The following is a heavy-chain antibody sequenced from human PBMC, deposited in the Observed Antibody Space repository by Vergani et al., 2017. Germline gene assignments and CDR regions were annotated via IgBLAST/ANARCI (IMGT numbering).Heavy chain of an antibody. CDR1: GFTFSSND. D-gene: IGHD3-16*01. CDR2: IGVDGDR. J-gene: IGHJ3*02. V-gene: IGHV3-33*06. CDR3: AKPNKGSTGGVGAFDI. Sequence: QERLVESGGGVVQPGSSLRLSCAASGFTFSSNDFHGVRQTAGKGLEWVSSIGVDGDRYYSDSVKGRFTISRDNSKNTLYLQMNSLRAEDTAVYYCAKPNKGSTGGVGAFDIWGQGTMVTVSS.